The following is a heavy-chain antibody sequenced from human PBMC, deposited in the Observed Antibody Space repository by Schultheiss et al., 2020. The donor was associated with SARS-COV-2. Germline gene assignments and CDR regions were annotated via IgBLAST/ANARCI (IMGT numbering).Heavy chain of an antibody. D-gene: IGHD1-26*01. CDR2: ISYDGSNK. CDR1: GFTFSSYG. CDR3: ARDRGGASGVLGAPGY. J-gene: IGHJ4*02. V-gene: IGHV3-30*03. Sequence: GESLKISCAASGFTFSSYGMHWVRQAPGKGLEWVAVISYDGSNKYYADSVKGRFTISRDNSKNTLYLQMNSLRAEDTAVYYCARDRGGASGVLGAPGYWGQGTLVTVAS.